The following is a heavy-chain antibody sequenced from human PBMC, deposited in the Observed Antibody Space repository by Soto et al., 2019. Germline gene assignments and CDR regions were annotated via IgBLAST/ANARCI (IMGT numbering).Heavy chain of an antibody. CDR1: GFTFSSYW. V-gene: IGHV3-7*01. D-gene: IGHD6-13*01. CDR3: ARDLWQQPENWFDP. CDR2: IKQDGSEK. J-gene: IGHJ5*02. Sequence: PGGSLRLSCAASGFTFSSYWMSWVRQAPGKGLEWVANIKQDGSEKYYVDSVKGRFTISRDNAKNSLYLQMNSLRAEDTAVYYCARDLWQQPENWFDPWGQGTLVTVSS.